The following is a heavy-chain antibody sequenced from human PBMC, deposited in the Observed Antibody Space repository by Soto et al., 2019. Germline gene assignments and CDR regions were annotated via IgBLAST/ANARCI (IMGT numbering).Heavy chain of an antibody. D-gene: IGHD3-10*01. CDR2: ISYSGST. V-gene: IGHV4-34*01. J-gene: IGHJ6*02. CDR1: VGSFSGYY. Sequence: TSETLSLTCAVSVGSFSGYYWAWIRQPPGKGLEWIGQISYSGSTNYNPSLKSRVTISGDTSKNQFSLKLSSVTAADTAVYYCARLAKYYGSGSYYSYYGMDVWGQGTTVTVS. CDR3: ARLAKYYGSGSYYSYYGMDV.